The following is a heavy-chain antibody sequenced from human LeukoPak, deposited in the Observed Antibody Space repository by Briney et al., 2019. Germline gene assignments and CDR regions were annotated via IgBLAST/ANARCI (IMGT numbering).Heavy chain of an antibody. V-gene: IGHV1-46*01. CDR1: GYTFTSYY. J-gene: IGHJ6*02. Sequence: ASVTVSCKASGYTFTSYYMHWVRQAPGQGLEWMGIINPSGGSTSYAQKFQGRVTMTTDTSTSTAYMELRSLRSDDTAVYYCATSGGDTMVKIGYYYYGMDVWGQGTTVTVSS. CDR2: INPSGGST. D-gene: IGHD3-10*01. CDR3: ATSGGDTMVKIGYYYYGMDV.